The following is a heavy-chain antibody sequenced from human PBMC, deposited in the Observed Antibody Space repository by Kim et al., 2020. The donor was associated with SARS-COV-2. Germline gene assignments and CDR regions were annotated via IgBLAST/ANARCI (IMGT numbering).Heavy chain of an antibody. D-gene: IGHD3-16*02. V-gene: IGHV3-74*01. CDR1: GITLTTSW. CDR2: IKSDGSVR. CDR3: VRSLADDAFDV. J-gene: IGHJ3*01. Sequence: GGSLRLSCVASGITLTTSWIHWVRQAPGKGLVWVSRIKSDGSVRSYADFVKGRIPVSRDNAKNTLHLQMYSLTVEDTAVYYCVRSLADDAFDVWGQGTLVVVSS.